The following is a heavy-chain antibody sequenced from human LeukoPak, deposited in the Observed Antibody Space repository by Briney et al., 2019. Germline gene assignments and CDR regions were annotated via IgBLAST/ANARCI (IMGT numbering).Heavy chain of an antibody. CDR3: RSTDTAMGPFDY. J-gene: IGHJ4*02. CDR1: GGSISSSSYY. CDR2: IYYTGST. Sequence: KPSETLSLTCTVSGGSISSSSYYWGWIRQPPRKGLEWIGSIYYTGSTYYNPSLKSRVTISVDTSKNQFSLKLSTVTAADTAVYYCRSTDTAMGPFDYWGQGTLVTVSS. V-gene: IGHV4-39*01. D-gene: IGHD5-18*01.